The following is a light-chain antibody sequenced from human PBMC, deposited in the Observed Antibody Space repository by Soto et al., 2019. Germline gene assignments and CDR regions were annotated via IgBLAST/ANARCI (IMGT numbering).Light chain of an antibody. CDR2: DVS. CDR1: QSISNY. J-gene: IGKJ2*01. CDR3: QQSYKAPYT. Sequence: DIQMTQSPSSLSASEGDRVTITCRASQSISNYLNWYQQKTGQAPKLLIYDVSTLQSGVPSRFSGSGSGTDFTLTIGSLQPEDFATYFCQQSYKAPYTFGQGTKLDIK. V-gene: IGKV1-39*01.